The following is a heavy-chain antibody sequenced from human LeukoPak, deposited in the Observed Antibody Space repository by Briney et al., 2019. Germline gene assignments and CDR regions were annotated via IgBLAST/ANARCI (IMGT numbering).Heavy chain of an antibody. Sequence: SVKVSCKASGGTISSYAISWVRQAPGQGLEWMGGIIPIFGTANYAQKFQGRVTITADKSTSTAYMELSSLRSEDTAVYSCARVRVNKASIAAAGRSWFDPWGQGTLVTVSS. D-gene: IGHD6-13*01. CDR3: ARVRVNKASIAAAGRSWFDP. CDR2: IIPIFGTA. V-gene: IGHV1-69*06. J-gene: IGHJ5*02. CDR1: GGTISSYA.